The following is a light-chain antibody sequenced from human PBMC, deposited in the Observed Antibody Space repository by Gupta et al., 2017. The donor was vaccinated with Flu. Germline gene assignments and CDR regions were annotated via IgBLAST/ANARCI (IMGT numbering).Light chain of an antibody. J-gene: IGLJ2*01. CDR1: SSDVGAYNY. CDR2: AVS. V-gene: IGLV2-14*01. Sequence: QSALTQPASVSGSPGQSITISCTETSSDVGAYNYVSWYQQRPGKAPKLMIYAVSNRPSGVSNRFSGSKSGNTASLPISGLQAEDEADYYCSSYTSGSAIIVVFGGGTKLTVL. CDR3: SSYTSGSAIIVV.